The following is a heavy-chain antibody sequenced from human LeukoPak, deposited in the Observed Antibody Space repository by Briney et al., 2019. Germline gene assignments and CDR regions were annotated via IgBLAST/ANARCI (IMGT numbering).Heavy chain of an antibody. V-gene: IGHV1-8*01. D-gene: IGHD6-13*01. J-gene: IGHJ4*02. Sequence: GASVKVSCKASGYTFTSYDINWVRRATGQGLEWMGWMNPNSGNTGYAQKFQGRVTMTRNTSISTAYMELSSLRSEDTAVYYCARGFRIAAAGTSDFDYWGQGTLVTVSS. CDR3: ARGFRIAAAGTSDFDY. CDR1: GYTFTSYD. CDR2: MNPNSGNT.